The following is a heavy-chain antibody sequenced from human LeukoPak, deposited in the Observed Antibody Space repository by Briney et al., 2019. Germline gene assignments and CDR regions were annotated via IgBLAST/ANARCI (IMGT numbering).Heavy chain of an antibody. J-gene: IGHJ4*02. Sequence: GGSLRLSCAASGFTFSSYWMHWVRQAPGKGLVWVSRINSDGSSTSYADSVKGRFTISRDNAENTLYLQMNSLRAEDTAVYYCAREGGYSGSLLDYWGQGTLVTVSS. V-gene: IGHV3-74*01. CDR2: INSDGSST. CDR3: AREGGYSGSLLDY. CDR1: GFTFSSYW. D-gene: IGHD6-13*01.